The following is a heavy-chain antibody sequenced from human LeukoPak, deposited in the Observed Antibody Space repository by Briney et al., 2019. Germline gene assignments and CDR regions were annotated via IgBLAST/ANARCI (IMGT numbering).Heavy chain of an antibody. CDR1: GGTFSSYA. D-gene: IGHD3-10*01. CDR2: IIPIFGTA. CDR3: ARDNMVRGVTNWFDP. J-gene: IGHJ5*02. Sequence: ASVKVSCKASGGTFSSYAISWVRRAPGQGLEWMGGIIPIFGTANYAQKFQGRVTITTDESTSTAYMELSSLRSEDTAVYYCARDNMVRGVTNWFDPWGQGTLVTVSS. V-gene: IGHV1-69*05.